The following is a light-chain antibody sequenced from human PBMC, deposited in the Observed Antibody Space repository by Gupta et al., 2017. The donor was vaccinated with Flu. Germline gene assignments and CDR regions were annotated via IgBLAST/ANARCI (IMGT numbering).Light chain of an antibody. CDR3: CSYAGTTIHVV. J-gene: IGLJ2*01. CDR1: RSDVGGYDL. CDR2: DVT. Sequence: QSALTQPASVSGSPGQSITISCSGSRSDVGGYDLVSWYQQHPGKAPKLMIYDVTKRPSGVSDRFSGSKSGNTASLTLSGLQAEDEADYYCCSYAGTTIHVVFGGGTKLTVL. V-gene: IGLV2-23*02.